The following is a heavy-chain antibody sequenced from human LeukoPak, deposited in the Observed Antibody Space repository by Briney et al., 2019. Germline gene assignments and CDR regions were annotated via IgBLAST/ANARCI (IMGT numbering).Heavy chain of an antibody. CDR2: INPISGVA. CDR3: ARGGYSGFDPFDY. Sequence: ASVKVSCKASGYTFTGDYMHWVRQAPGQGLEWMGWINPISGVANFAQNFLGRVSMSRDTSIRTAYLDMYSLTFDDTAVFYCARGGYSGFDPFDYWGQGTLVTVSS. V-gene: IGHV1-2*02. CDR1: GYTFTGDY. D-gene: IGHD5-12*01. J-gene: IGHJ4*02.